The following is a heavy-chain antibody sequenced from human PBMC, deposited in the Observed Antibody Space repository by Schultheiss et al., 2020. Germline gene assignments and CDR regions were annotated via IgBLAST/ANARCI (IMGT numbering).Heavy chain of an antibody. CDR3: ARDLTMVRGVITTLDV. CDR1: GGSVSSGSYY. J-gene: IGHJ6*02. Sequence: SETLSLTCTVSGGSVSSGSYYWSWIRQPPGKGLEWIGYIYYSGSTNYNPSLKSRVTISVDTSKNQFSLKLSSVTAADTAVYYCARDLTMVRGVITTLDVWGQGTTVTVSS. D-gene: IGHD3-10*01. V-gene: IGHV4-61*01. CDR2: IYYSGST.